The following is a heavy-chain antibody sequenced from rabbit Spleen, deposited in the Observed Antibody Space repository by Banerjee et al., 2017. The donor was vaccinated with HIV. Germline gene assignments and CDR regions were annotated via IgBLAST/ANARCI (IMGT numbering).Heavy chain of an antibody. D-gene: IGHD1-1*01. J-gene: IGHJ4*01. Sequence: EQLEESGGGLVKPEGSLTLTCKASGFSFSDRDVMCWVRQAPGKGLEWIGCINTYTSKGVYATWAKGRFTISRTSSTTVTLQMTSLTAADRAAYFCARDLVGVIGWNFYLWGQGTLVTVS. CDR3: ARDLVGVIGWNFYL. CDR1: GFSFSDRDV. CDR2: INTYTSKG. V-gene: IGHV1S45*01.